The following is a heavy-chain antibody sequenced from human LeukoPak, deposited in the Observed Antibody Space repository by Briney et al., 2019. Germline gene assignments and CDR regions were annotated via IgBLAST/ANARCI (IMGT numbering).Heavy chain of an antibody. Sequence: ASVKVSCKASGYNLTGNYMHWVRQAPGQGLEWMGWINSNSGGTKYAQKFQGRITMTRDTSIRTAYMELRSMRSDDTALYYCARSLVNWGRGTLVTVSS. V-gene: IGHV1-2*02. J-gene: IGHJ4*02. CDR2: INSNSGGT. D-gene: IGHD6-6*01. CDR3: ARSLVN. CDR1: GYNLTGNY.